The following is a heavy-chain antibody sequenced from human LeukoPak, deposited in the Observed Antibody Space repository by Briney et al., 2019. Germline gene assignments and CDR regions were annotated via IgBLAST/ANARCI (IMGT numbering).Heavy chain of an antibody. J-gene: IGHJ6*03. Sequence: GASVKVSCKASGYTFTSYAMNWVRQAPGQGLEWMGGIIPIFGTANYAQKFQGRVTITADKSTSTAYMELSSLRSEDTAVYYCARAIYYYYYMDVWGKGTTVTVSS. V-gene: IGHV1-69*06. CDR1: GYTFTSYA. CDR3: ARAIYYYYYMDV. CDR2: IIPIFGTA.